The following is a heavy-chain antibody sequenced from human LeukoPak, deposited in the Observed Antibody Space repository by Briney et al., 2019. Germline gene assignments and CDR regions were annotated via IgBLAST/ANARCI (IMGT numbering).Heavy chain of an antibody. CDR1: GYTFTDYY. CDR3: ATVYCLLYFDF. V-gene: IGHV1-69-2*01. Sequence: AATVKVSCKASGYTFTDYYIHWVRQAPGKGLEWVGRVDPEDGKTMYAEKFQGRVTIIADTSTDTAYMELGSLTSEDTAVYYCATVYCLLYFDFWGQGTLVTVSS. J-gene: IGHJ4*02. CDR2: VDPEDGKT. D-gene: IGHD2-21*02.